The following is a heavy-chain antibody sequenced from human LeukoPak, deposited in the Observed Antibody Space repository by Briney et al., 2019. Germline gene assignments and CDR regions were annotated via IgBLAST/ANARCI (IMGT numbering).Heavy chain of an antibody. Sequence: GGSLRLSCAASGFSVISNYMSWVRQAPGKGLEWVSVIYSGGSTYYADSVKGRFTISRDNSKNTLFLQMNSLRAEDTAVYYCARGMAGSVWGPGTKVTVSS. CDR2: IYSGGST. J-gene: IGHJ3*01. V-gene: IGHV3-53*01. CDR3: ARGMAGSV. CDR1: GFSVISNY. D-gene: IGHD5-24*01.